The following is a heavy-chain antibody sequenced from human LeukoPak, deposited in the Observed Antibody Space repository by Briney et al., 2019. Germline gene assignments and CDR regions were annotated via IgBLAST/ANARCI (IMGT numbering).Heavy chain of an antibody. V-gene: IGHV4-61*02. CDR3: ARDSGSYGDAFDI. CDR2: IYTSGST. CDR1: GGSISSGSYS. J-gene: IGHJ3*02. Sequence: SETLSLTCTVSGGSISSGSYSWSWIRQPAGKGLEWIGRIYTSGSTNYNPSLKSRVTISVDTSKNQFSLKLSSVTAADTAVYYCARDSGSYGDAFDIWGQGTMVTVSS. D-gene: IGHD1-26*01.